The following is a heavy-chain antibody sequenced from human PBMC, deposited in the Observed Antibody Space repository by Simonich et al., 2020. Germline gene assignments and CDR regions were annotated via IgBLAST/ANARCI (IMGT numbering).Heavy chain of an antibody. J-gene: IGHJ3*02. D-gene: IGHD2-21*01. CDR3: ARNGLVGILKAFDI. Sequence: QVQLVQSGAEVKKPGASVKVSCKASGYTFTGYYMHWVRQAPGQGLEWMGGNNPNMGGTNYAQKVQGGVTMTRETSISTAYMELSRLRSDDTAVYYCARNGLVGILKAFDIWGQGTMVTVSS. V-gene: IGHV1-2*02. CDR2: NNPNMGGT. CDR1: GYTFTGYY.